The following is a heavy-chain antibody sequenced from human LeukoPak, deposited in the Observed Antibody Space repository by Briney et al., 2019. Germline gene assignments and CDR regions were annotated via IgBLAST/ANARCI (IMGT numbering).Heavy chain of an antibody. V-gene: IGHV3-48*01. CDR3: ARGYYDSSGPARSGAFDI. CDR1: GFTFGDHI. Sequence: GVSLRLSCAASGFTFGDHIMNWVRQLPGKRLEWVAYVSGSGSTVYYADSVKGRFTVSRDNGKSSLYLQMNSLRAEDTAVYYCARGYYDSSGPARSGAFDIWGQGTMVTVFS. D-gene: IGHD3-22*01. J-gene: IGHJ3*02. CDR2: VSGSGSTV.